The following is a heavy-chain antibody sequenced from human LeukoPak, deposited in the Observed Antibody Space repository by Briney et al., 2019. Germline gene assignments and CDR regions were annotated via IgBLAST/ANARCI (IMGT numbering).Heavy chain of an antibody. CDR2: ISYDGSNK. CDR3: TTEGFPPEVGFFDY. D-gene: IGHD1-14*01. CDR1: GFTFSSYA. J-gene: IGHJ4*02. V-gene: IGHV3-30-3*01. Sequence: GGSLRLSCAASGFTFSSYAMHWVRQAPGKGLEWVAVISYDGSNKYYADSVKGRFTISRDVSKNTLFLEMNSLKTEDTAVYYCTTEGFPPEVGFFDYWGQGTLVTVSS.